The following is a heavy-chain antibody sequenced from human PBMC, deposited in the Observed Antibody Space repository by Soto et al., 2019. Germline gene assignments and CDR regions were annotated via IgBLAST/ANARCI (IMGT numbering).Heavy chain of an antibody. J-gene: IGHJ4*02. D-gene: IGHD3-10*01. V-gene: IGHV4-59*08. Sequence: QVQLQESGPGLVKPSETLSLTCTVSGGSISSYYWTWIRQPPGKGMEWIGFIYNSGSTHYNPSLSIRVTISVDTSKNQFSLKLRSVTAADTAVYYCASMGYHYGSGSYPLDYWGQGTLVTVSS. CDR1: GGSISSYY. CDR3: ASMGYHYGSGSYPLDY. CDR2: IYNSGST.